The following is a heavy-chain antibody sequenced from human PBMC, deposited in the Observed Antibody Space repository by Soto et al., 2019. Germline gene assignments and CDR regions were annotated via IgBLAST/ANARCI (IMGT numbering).Heavy chain of an antibody. Sequence: GGSLRLSCAASGFTVSSNYMSWVRQAPGKGLEWVSVIYSGGSTYYADSVKGRFTISRDNSKNTLYLQMNSLRAEDTAVYYCARPIRGSGWYTNDYWGQGTLVTVSS. CDR2: IYSGGST. CDR3: ARPIRGSGWYTNDY. J-gene: IGHJ4*02. CDR1: GFTVSSNY. D-gene: IGHD6-19*01. V-gene: IGHV3-53*01.